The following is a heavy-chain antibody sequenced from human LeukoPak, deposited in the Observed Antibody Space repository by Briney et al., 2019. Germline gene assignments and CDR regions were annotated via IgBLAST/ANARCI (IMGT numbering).Heavy chain of an antibody. V-gene: IGHV4-61*05. J-gene: IGHJ6*03. CDR1: GGSISSSSYY. Sequence: SETLSLTCTVSGGSISSSSYYWGWIRQPPGKGLEGIGYIYDSGSTNYNPSLKSRVTISVDTSKNQLSLKLSSVTAADTAVYYCARTTEGGYTYDYFYYYYMDVWGKGTTVTISS. CDR2: IYDSGST. D-gene: IGHD5-18*01. CDR3: ARTTEGGYTYDYFYYYYMDV.